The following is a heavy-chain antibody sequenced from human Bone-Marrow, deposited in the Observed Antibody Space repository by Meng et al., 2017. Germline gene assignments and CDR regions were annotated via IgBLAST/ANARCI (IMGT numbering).Heavy chain of an antibody. D-gene: IGHD6-19*01. J-gene: IGHJ4*02. CDR1: GGSFSGYY. V-gene: IGHV4-34*01. Sequence: QVQLQRWGAGLLKPLETLSLTCAVYGGSFSGYYWSWIRQPPGKGLEWIGEINHSGSTNYNPSLKSRVTISVDTSKNQFSLKLSSVTAADTAVYYCARGARVAGTDYWGQGTLVTVSS. CDR3: ARGARVAGTDY. CDR2: INHSGST.